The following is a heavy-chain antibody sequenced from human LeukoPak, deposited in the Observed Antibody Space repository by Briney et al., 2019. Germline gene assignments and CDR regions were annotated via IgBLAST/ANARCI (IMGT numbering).Heavy chain of an antibody. Sequence: SETLSLTCAVYGGSFSGYYWSWIRQPPGKGLEWIGEINHSGSTNYNPSLKSRVTISVDTSKNQFSLKLSSVTAADTAVYYCAREESGYCSSTSCYRLDVWGQGTTVTVSS. CDR1: GGSFSGYY. CDR2: INHSGST. D-gene: IGHD2-2*01. V-gene: IGHV4-34*01. CDR3: AREESGYCSSTSCYRLDV. J-gene: IGHJ6*02.